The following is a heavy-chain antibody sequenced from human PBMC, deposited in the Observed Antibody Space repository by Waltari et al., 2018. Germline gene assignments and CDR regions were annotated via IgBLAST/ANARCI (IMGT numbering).Heavy chain of an antibody. CDR1: VFTFGVFS. CDR2: ISACMAAI. CDR3: ATEPAPGAGINY. V-gene: IGHV3-48*01. J-gene: IGHJ4*02. D-gene: IGHD6-19*01. Sequence: EVQLVESGGGFVQPGGSLRLSCLGSVFTFGVFSMHWIRQAPVKGLGWAAYISACMAAIYYAESVNCRFTISRDNAKNSLFLQMTNLGVEDTAVYYCATEPAPGAGINYWGQGILVTVSS.